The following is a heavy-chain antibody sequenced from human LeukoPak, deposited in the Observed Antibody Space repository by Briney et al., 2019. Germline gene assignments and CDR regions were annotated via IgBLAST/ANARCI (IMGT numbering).Heavy chain of an antibody. CDR3: ARDGDVLRFLEWLALEDPFDY. J-gene: IGHJ4*02. D-gene: IGHD3-3*01. CDR2: ISAYNGNT. CDR1: GYTFTTYA. V-gene: IGHV1-18*01. Sequence: ASVKVSCKASGYTFTTYAISWVRQAPGQGLEWMGWISAYNGNTKYAQKLQGRVTMTTDTSTSTAYMELRSLRSDDTAVYYCARDGDVLRFLEWLALEDPFDYWGQGTLVTVSS.